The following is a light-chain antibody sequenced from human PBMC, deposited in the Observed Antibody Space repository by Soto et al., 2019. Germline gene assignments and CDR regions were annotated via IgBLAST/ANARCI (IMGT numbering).Light chain of an antibody. V-gene: IGLV2-14*01. CDR2: DVN. CDR1: SSDVGGYNY. J-gene: IGLJ1*01. Sequence: QLVLTQPASVSGSPGQSITISCTGTSSDVGGYNYVSWYQQHPGKAPKLMIYDVNNRPSGVSNRFSGSKSGNTASLTISGLQAEDEADYYCSSYTTSSFYVFATGTKLTVL. CDR3: SSYTTSSFYV.